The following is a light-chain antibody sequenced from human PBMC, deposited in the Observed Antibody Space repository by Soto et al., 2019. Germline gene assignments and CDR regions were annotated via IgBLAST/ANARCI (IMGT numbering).Light chain of an antibody. CDR3: QQYDSYPWM. CDR1: QIISDW. J-gene: IGKJ1*01. V-gene: IGKV1-5*03. CDR2: KTS. Sequence: IQMTQSPSTLSASVGDRVIITCRASQIISDWLAWYQQKPGKAPKLLIYKTSSLERGVPSRFSGSGSGTEFTLTISSLQSDDFATYYCQQYDSYPWMFGQGTKVEIK.